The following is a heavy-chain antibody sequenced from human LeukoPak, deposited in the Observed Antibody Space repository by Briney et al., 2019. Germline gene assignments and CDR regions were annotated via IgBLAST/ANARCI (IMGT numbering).Heavy chain of an antibody. V-gene: IGHV4-39*01. CDR1: GGSISSSSYY. Sequence: SETLSLTCTVSGGSISSSSYYWGWIRQPPGKGLEWIGSIYYSGSTYYNPSLKSRVTISVDTSKNQFSLKLSSVTAADTAVYYCARLHYDIHYDSSGYYYFDYWGQGTLVTVSS. CDR2: IYYSGST. D-gene: IGHD3-22*01. J-gene: IGHJ4*02. CDR3: ARLHYDIHYDSSGYYYFDY.